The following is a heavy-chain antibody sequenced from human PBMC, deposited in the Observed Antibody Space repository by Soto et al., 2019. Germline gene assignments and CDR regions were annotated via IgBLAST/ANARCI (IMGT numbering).Heavy chain of an antibody. Sequence: ASVKVSCKASGYTFTGYYMHWVRQAPGQGLEWMGWINPNSGGTNYAQKFQGWVTMTRDTSISTAYMELSRLRSDDTAVYYCARGQGGYSYGIDYWGQGTLVTVSS. D-gene: IGHD5-18*01. CDR3: ARGQGGYSYGIDY. J-gene: IGHJ4*02. CDR1: GYTFTGYY. V-gene: IGHV1-2*04. CDR2: INPNSGGT.